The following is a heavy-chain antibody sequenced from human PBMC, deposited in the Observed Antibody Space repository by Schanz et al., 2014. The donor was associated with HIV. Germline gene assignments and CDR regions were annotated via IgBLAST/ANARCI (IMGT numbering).Heavy chain of an antibody. Sequence: EQLVESGGGVVQPGKSLRLSCAASGFTFSTYWMHWVRQAPGKGLVWVSRINSDGSSDTYADSVKGRFTISRDNAKNTLYLQINSLRAEDTAVYYCARGGYAARPSYYYDMDIWGQGTTVTVSS. D-gene: IGHD5-12*01. CDR1: GFTFSTYW. CDR3: ARGGYAARPSYYYDMDI. V-gene: IGHV3-74*02. CDR2: INSDGSSD. J-gene: IGHJ6*02.